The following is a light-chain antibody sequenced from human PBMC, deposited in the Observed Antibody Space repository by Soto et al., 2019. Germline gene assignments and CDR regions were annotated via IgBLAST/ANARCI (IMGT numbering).Light chain of an antibody. V-gene: IGKV1-5*03. CDR3: QQYESYPWT. Sequence: DIQMSQTPSILSASVGDRGTITCRASQDISDWLAWYQQKPGKGPKLLMYKFSSLKNGVPSRFRGSRSGTDFALTISSLQPDDFATYFCQQYESYPWTFGPGTTVEIK. J-gene: IGKJ1*01. CDR2: KFS. CDR1: QDISDW.